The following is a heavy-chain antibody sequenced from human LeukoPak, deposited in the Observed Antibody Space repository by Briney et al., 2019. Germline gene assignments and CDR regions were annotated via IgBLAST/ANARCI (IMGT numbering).Heavy chain of an antibody. D-gene: IGHD3-22*01. V-gene: IGHV3-21*01. Sequence: PGRSLSPVCAPSGSTFISYSINSVSLAARKWLELVSFIISSSTYIYYADSVNGRFSISRANAKHSIYLQINSQTAAHTAVYYCASRTGYYDSSGYQAPNFDDWGEEALVTVSS. J-gene: IGHJ4*02. CDR2: IISSSTYI. CDR1: GSTFISYS. CDR3: ASRTGYYDSSGYQAPNFDD.